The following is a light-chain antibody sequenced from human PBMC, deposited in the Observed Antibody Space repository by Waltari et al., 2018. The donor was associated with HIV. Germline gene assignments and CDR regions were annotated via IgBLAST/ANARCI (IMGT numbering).Light chain of an antibody. CDR1: YSDVGGSNF. Sequence: QSALTQPASVSGSPGQSITISCTGTYSDVGGSNFVSWYQHRPGKLPKLVLFHVSDRPSGVSDRFSGSKSSNTASRAISGLQAEDEASDFCTSFTDSYTRKFFGGGTTLTVL. CDR2: HVS. V-gene: IGLV2-14*03. CDR3: TSFTDSYTRKF. J-gene: IGLJ2*01.